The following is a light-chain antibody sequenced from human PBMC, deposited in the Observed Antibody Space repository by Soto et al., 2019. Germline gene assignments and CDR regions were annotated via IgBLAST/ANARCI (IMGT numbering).Light chain of an antibody. CDR1: QSVSSSY. J-gene: IGKJ3*01. V-gene: IGKV3-20*01. CDR3: QQYGSSPLFT. CDR2: GAS. Sequence: EMVLTQSPGTLYLSPGDRATLSCRASQSVSSSYLAWYQQKPGQAPRLLIYGASSRATCIPARFSGSVSRTDFTLTISRLEPEDVAVYYCQQYGSSPLFTFGPGTKVDIK.